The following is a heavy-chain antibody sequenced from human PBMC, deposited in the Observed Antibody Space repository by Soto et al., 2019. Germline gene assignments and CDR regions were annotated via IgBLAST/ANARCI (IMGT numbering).Heavy chain of an antibody. CDR2: INPSGGGT. J-gene: IGHJ4*02. Sequence: ASVKVSCNASGYTFTSYYMHWVRQAPGQGLEWMGIINPSGGGTSYARKFQGRVTMTRDTSTNTVYMDLTSLRSEDTAVYYCARDGGSTPGNDYWGQGTLVTVSS. CDR1: GYTFTSYY. CDR3: ARDGGSTPGNDY. V-gene: IGHV1-46*01. D-gene: IGHD2-15*01.